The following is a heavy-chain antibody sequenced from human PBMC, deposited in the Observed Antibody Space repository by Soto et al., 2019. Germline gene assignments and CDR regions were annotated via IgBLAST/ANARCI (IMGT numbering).Heavy chain of an antibody. CDR3: AKDWGSSGRYFDS. CDR2: ISGRGGST. V-gene: IGHV3-23*01. D-gene: IGHD3-16*01. CDR1: GFTFSSYA. Sequence: EVQLLESGGGLVQPGGSLRLSCAASGFTFSSYAMSWVRQAPGKGLEWVSAISGRGGSTYYADSVKGRFTISRDNSKNSLYLQRNSLRAEDTAVYYCAKDWGSSGRYFDSWGQGTLVTVSS. J-gene: IGHJ4*02.